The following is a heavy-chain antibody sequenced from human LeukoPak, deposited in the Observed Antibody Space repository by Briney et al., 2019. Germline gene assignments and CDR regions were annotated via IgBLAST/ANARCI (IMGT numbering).Heavy chain of an antibody. CDR2: IYPGDSDT. CDR3: ATQGPLKYIAAAGPDPYYFDC. J-gene: IGHJ4*02. D-gene: IGHD6-13*01. CDR1: GYSFTSYW. Sequence: GESLKISCKGSGYSFTSYWIGWVRQMPGKGLEWMGIIYPGDSDTRYSPSFQGQVTISADKSISTAYLQWSSLKASDTAMYYCATQGPLKYIAAAGPDPYYFDCWGQGTLVTVSS. V-gene: IGHV5-51*01.